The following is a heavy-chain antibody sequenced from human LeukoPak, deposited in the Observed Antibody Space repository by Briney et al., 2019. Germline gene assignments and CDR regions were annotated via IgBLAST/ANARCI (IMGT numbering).Heavy chain of an antibody. CDR3: ARVRTADILVVPAAIVDAFDI. J-gene: IGHJ3*02. D-gene: IGHD2-2*01. CDR2: IYYSGST. Sequence: SETLSLTCTLSRGSLSSGSYYWGWIRQHPGKGLEWIGYIYYSGSTYYNPSLKSRVTISVDTSKNQFSLKLSSVTAADTAVYYCARVRTADILVVPAAIVDAFDIWGQGTMVTVSS. V-gene: IGHV4-31*03. CDR1: RGSLSSGSYY.